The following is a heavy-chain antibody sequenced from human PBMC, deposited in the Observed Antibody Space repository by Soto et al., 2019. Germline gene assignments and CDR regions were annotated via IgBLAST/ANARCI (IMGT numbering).Heavy chain of an antibody. CDR2: IDNSGST. D-gene: IGHD3-3*01. Sequence: PSETLSLTCTVSGGSISNYFWNFIRQPAGKGLEWIGRIDNSGSTNYNPSLKSRITMSADTSRNQFSLKSNSVTAADTAVYYCARGGQDFWSGPFDYWGQGALVTVSS. CDR3: ARGGQDFWSGPFDY. J-gene: IGHJ4*02. V-gene: IGHV4-4*07. CDR1: GGSISNYF.